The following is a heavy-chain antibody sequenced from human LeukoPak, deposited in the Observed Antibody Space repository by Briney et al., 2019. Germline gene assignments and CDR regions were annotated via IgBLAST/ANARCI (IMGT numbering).Heavy chain of an antibody. V-gene: IGHV4-4*09. CDR2: IYTSGST. CDR1: GGSISSYY. CDR3: ARRQTFWSGYSYYYYMDV. D-gene: IGHD3-3*01. J-gene: IGHJ6*03. Sequence: SETLSLTCTVSGGSISSYYWSWIRQPPGKGLEWIGYIYTSGSTNYNPSLKSRVTISVDTSKNQFSLKLSSVTAADTAVYYCARRQTFWSGYSYYYYMDVWGKGTTVTVSS.